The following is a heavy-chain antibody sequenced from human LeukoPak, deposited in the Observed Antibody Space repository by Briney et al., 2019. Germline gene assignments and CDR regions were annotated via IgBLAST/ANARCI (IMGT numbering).Heavy chain of an antibody. CDR1: GGGVTGYF. CDR3: ARGRIAKIVVVHSFSYGMDV. V-gene: IGHV4-34*01. Sequence: SGNLSLPRPGVGGGVTGYFLAWIRHPPGEGLGLVGGNNDFTWDSKYNPSLNSRVSISLEKSKNQLSLELRSVTAADTAVYYCARGRIAKIVVVHSFSYGMDVWGQGTTVTVSS. D-gene: IGHD3-22*01. CDR2: NNDFTWDS. J-gene: IGHJ6*02.